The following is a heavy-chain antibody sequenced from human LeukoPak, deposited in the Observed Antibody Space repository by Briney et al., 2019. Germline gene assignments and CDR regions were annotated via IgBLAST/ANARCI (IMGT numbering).Heavy chain of an antibody. Sequence: GGSLRLSCAASGFTFSSYEMNWVRQAPGKGLEWVSYISSSGSTIYYADSVKGRFTISRDNAKNSLYLQMNSLRAGDTAVYYCARVGAPTRSGDYRGQGTLVTVSS. D-gene: IGHD1-26*01. V-gene: IGHV3-48*03. J-gene: IGHJ4*02. CDR2: ISSSGSTI. CDR3: ARVGAPTRSGDY. CDR1: GFTFSSYE.